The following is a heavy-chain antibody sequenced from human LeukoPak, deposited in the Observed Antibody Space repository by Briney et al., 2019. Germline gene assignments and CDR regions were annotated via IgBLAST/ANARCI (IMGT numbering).Heavy chain of an antibody. V-gene: IGHV3-15*01. CDR2: IKSKTDGGTT. Sequence: GGSLRLSCAASGFTFSNAWMSWVRQAPGKGLEWVGRIKSKTDGGTTDYAAPVKGRFTISRDDSKNTLYLQMNSLKTEDTAVYYCTTEQYYDSSGYYQYFDYWGQGTLVTVSS. D-gene: IGHD3-22*01. CDR1: GFTFSNAW. J-gene: IGHJ4*02. CDR3: TTEQYYDSSGYYQYFDY.